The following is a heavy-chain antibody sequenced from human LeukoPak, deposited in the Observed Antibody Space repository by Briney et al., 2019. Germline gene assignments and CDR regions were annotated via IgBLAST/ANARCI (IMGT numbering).Heavy chain of an antibody. CDR3: AKDRGWPTVYWYFDL. CDR2: ISGSGGST. D-gene: IGHD2-15*01. CDR1: GFTFSSYA. V-gene: IGHV3-23*01. Sequence: GGSLRLSCAASGFTFSSYAMSWVRQAPGKGLEWVSAISGSGGSTYYADSVKGRFTISRGNSKNTLYLQMNSLRAEDTAVYYCAKDRGWPTVYWYFDLWGRGTLVTVSS. J-gene: IGHJ2*01.